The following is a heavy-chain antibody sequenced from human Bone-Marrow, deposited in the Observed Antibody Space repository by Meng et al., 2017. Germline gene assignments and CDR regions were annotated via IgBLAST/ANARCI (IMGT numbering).Heavy chain of an antibody. CDR3: AKPSDSSGYWAFDY. CDR2: ISSSGSTI. CDR1: GFTFNSYE. V-gene: IGHV3-48*03. J-gene: IGHJ4*02. Sequence: GESLKISCAASGFTFNSYEMNWVRQAPGKGLEWVSYISSSGSTIYYADSVKGRFTISRDNAKNSLYLQMNSLRAEDTAVYYCAKPSDSSGYWAFDYWGQGTLVTVSS. D-gene: IGHD3-22*01.